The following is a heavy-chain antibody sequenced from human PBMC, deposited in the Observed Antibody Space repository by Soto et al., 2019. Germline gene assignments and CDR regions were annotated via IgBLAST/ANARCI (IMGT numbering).Heavy chain of an antibody. CDR1: GGSISSSSYY. D-gene: IGHD7-27*01. V-gene: IGHV4-39*01. J-gene: IGHJ6*02. Sequence: SETLSLTCTVSGGSISSSSYYWGWIRQPPGKGLEWIGSIYYSGSTYYNPSLKSRVTISVDTSKNQFSLKLSSVTAADTAVYYCARKHWGGRDGYNLNYYYYGMDVWGQGTTVTAP. CDR3: ARKHWGGRDGYNLNYYYYGMDV. CDR2: IYYSGST.